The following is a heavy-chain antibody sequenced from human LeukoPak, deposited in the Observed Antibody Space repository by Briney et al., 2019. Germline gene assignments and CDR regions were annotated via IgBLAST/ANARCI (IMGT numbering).Heavy chain of an antibody. CDR1: GVSISSYY. CDR2: MSYSGNT. J-gene: IGHJ4*02. Sequence: PSETLSLTCTVYGVSISSYYWSWLRQPPGKGLEWIGYMSYSGNTNYNPSRKSRVTISVDTCKNQFSLKLSSVTAADTAVYYCARQRGSGYDFDYWGQGTLVTVSS. D-gene: IGHD5-12*01. CDR3: ARQRGSGYDFDY. V-gene: IGHV4-59*08.